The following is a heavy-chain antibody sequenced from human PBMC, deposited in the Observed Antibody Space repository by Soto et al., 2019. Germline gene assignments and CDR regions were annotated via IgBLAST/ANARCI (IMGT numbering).Heavy chain of an antibody. V-gene: IGHV4-34*01. CDR1: GGSFSGYY. J-gene: IGHJ4*02. CDR3: ARGGQQQFILV. CDR2: INHSGST. D-gene: IGHD6-13*01. Sequence: QVQLQQWGAGLLKPSETLSLTCAVYGGSFSGYYWSWIRQPPGRGLEWIGEINHSGSTNYNPSLKSRVTISVDTSKNQFSLKLSSVTAADTAVYYCARGGQQQFILVWGQGTLVTVSS.